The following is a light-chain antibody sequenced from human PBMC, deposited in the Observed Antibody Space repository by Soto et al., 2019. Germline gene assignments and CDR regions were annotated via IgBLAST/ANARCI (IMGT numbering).Light chain of an antibody. CDR3: SSYTSSTTLKV. J-gene: IGLJ2*01. CDR1: SSDVGGYNY. Sequence: QSALTQPASVSGSPGQSITISCTGTSSDVGGYNYVSWYQQHPGKAPKLMIYDVSNRPSGVSNRCSGSKSGNTASLTISGLQADDEADYYCSSYTSSTTLKVFGGGTKLTVL. V-gene: IGLV2-14*03. CDR2: DVS.